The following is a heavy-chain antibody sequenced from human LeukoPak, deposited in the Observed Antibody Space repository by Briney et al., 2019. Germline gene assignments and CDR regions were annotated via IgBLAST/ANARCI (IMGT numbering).Heavy chain of an antibody. J-gene: IGHJ4*02. Sequence: ASVKVSCKASGGTFSSYAISWVRQAPGQGLEWMGGIIPIFGTANYAQKFQGRVTITADESTSTAYMELSSLRSEDTAVYYCARNRRAKSVYYFDYWGQGTLVTVSS. CDR3: ARNRRAKSVYYFDY. CDR1: GGTFSSYA. D-gene: IGHD1-14*01. V-gene: IGHV1-69*13. CDR2: IIPIFGTA.